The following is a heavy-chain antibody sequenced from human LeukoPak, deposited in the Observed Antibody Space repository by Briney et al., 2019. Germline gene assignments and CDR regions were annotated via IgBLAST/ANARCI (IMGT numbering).Heavy chain of an antibody. D-gene: IGHD3-10*01. CDR3: AREFDPLLFPPIYGMDV. CDR2: IYYSGST. Sequence: PSETLSLTCTVSGGSISSYYWSWIRQPPGKGLEWIGYIYYSGSTNYNPSLKSRVTISVDTSKNQFSLKLSSVTAADTAVYYCAREFDPLLFPPIYGMDVWGQGTTVTVSS. V-gene: IGHV4-59*01. CDR1: GGSISSYY. J-gene: IGHJ6*02.